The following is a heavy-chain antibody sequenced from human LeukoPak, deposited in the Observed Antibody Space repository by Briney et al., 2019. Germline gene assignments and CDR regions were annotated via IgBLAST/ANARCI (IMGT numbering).Heavy chain of an antibody. J-gene: IGHJ4*02. D-gene: IGHD1-26*01. CDR2: IIPIFGTT. CDR3: ARDLQVGNGDC. Sequence: SVKVSCKASGGTFSSYAISWVRQAPGQGLEWMGGIIPIFGTTNYAQKFQGRVTITADESTSTAYMELSSLRTEDTAVYYCARDLQVGNGDCWGRGTLVTVSS. V-gene: IGHV1-69*01. CDR1: GGTFSSYA.